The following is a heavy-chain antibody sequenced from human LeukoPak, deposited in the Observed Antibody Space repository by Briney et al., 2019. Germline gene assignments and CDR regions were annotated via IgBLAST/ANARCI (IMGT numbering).Heavy chain of an antibody. CDR1: GFTFSDLY. V-gene: IGHV3-72*01. CDR3: ARDDYLGY. D-gene: IGHD3-16*01. J-gene: IGHJ4*02. Sequence: GGSLRLSCAASGFTFSDLYMDWVRQAPGKGLEWVGRIRNKANRYTTEYAASVKGRFTISRDDSKNSLYLQMDTLRAEDTAVYYCARDDYLGYWGQGTLVTVSS. CDR2: IRNKANRYTT.